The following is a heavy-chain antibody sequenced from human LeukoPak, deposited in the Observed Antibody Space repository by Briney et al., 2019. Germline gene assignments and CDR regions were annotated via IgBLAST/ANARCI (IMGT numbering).Heavy chain of an antibody. V-gene: IGHV1-69*13. Sequence: ASVKVSCMASGYTFTSYGISWVRQAPGQGLEWMGGIIPIFGTANYAQKFQGRVTITADESTSTAYMELSSLRSEDTAVYYCVLHGGNFRWGQGTLVTVSS. CDR3: VLHGGNFR. J-gene: IGHJ4*02. CDR1: GYTFTSYG. D-gene: IGHD4-23*01. CDR2: IIPIFGTA.